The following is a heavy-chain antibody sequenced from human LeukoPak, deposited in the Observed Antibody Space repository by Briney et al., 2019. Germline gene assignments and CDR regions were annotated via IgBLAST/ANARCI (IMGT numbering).Heavy chain of an antibody. V-gene: IGHV3-74*03. CDR3: VKVPPFDY. J-gene: IGHJ4*02. D-gene: IGHD3-10*01. CDR1: GFTFSDQW. Sequence: GSLRLSCAASGFTFSDQWMHWVRQGPEKGLEWVSRINGDGSSTAYADFVKGRFTISRDNARNTLSLQMNSLRIEDTAIYYCVKVPPFDYWVQGTLVAASS. CDR2: INGDGSST.